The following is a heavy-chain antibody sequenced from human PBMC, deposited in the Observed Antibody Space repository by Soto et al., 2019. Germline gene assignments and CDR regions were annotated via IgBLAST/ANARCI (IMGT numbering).Heavy chain of an antibody. CDR1: GFTFSTYW. CDR3: ARGDSSAWPYYYYYGMDV. V-gene: IGHV3-74*01. J-gene: IGHJ6*02. D-gene: IGHD6-19*01. Sequence: LRLSCAASGFTFSTYWMHWVRQPPGKGLVWVSRINIDGSTTSYADSVKGRFTISRDNAKNTLYLQMNSLRAEDTAVYYCARGDSSAWPYYYYYGMDVWGQGTTVTVSS. CDR2: INIDGSTT.